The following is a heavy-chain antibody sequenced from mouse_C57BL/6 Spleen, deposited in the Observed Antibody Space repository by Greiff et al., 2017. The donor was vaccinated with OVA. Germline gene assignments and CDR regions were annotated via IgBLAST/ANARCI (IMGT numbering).Heavy chain of an antibody. D-gene: IGHD4-1*02. Sequence: VQLQQSGAELVRPGASVTLSCKASGYTFTDYEMHWVKQTPVHGLEWIGAIDPETGGTAYNQKFKGKAILTADKSSSTAYMELRSLTSEDSAVYYCTRGATGTSGYFDVWGTGTTVTVSS. V-gene: IGHV1-15*01. J-gene: IGHJ1*03. CDR3: TRGATGTSGYFDV. CDR1: GYTFTDYE. CDR2: IDPETGGT.